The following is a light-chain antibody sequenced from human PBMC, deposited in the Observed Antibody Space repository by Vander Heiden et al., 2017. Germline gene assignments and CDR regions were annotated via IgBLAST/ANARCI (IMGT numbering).Light chain of an antibody. CDR1: QSVSSN. Sequence: EIVMTQSPATLSVSPGERATLSCRASQSVSSNLAWYQQKPGQAPRLLIYGASSRATGIPARFSGSGSGTEFTLTISSLQSEDFAVYYCQQYNNGPPHTFGEGTKVEIK. CDR2: GAS. V-gene: IGKV3-15*01. J-gene: IGKJ4*01. CDR3: QQYNNGPPHT.